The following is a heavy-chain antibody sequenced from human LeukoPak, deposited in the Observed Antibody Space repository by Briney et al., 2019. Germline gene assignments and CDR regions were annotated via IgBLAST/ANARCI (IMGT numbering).Heavy chain of an antibody. Sequence: PGGSLRLSCVGSGFNFTTNNMYWVRQAPGKGLECVSAFHAGGGPDYSDSVRDRFTISRDNSKNTLYLQMNSLRAEDTAVYFCGRRFCNSCPLDFWGQGTLVTVSS. CDR3: GRRFCNSCPLDF. CDR2: FHAGGGP. V-gene: IGHV3-66*04. D-gene: IGHD2-21*01. CDR1: GFNFTTNN. J-gene: IGHJ4*02.